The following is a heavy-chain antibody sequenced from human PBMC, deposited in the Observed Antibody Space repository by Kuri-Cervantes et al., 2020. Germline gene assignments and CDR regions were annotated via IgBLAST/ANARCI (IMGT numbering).Heavy chain of an antibody. J-gene: IGHJ4*02. CDR3: AKDWDSGWYDYFDY. V-gene: IGHV3-21*01. CDR2: IVSSGGST. CDR1: GFTFSNYA. Sequence: GGSLRLSCAASGFTFSNYAMYWVRQAPSKGLEWVSSIVSSGGSTYYADSVKGRFTISRDNTKNTLYLQMNSLRAEDTAVYYCAKDWDSGWYDYFDYWGQGILVTVSS. D-gene: IGHD6-19*01.